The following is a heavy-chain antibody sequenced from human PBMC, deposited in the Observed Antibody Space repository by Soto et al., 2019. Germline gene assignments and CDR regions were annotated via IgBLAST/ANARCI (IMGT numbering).Heavy chain of an antibody. D-gene: IGHD2-2*01. J-gene: IGHJ6*02. CDR2: IIPIFGIA. V-gene: IGHV1-69*08. CDR1: GGTFSRYS. CDR3: AREDRDRETGLVPAAIDGMDV. Sequence: QVQLVQSGAEVKKPGSSVKVSCKASGGTFSRYSITWVRQAPGNGLEWIGRIIPIFGIASYAQKFQGRVTINADESTSTAYMELSSLRSDDTAVYYCAREDRDRETGLVPAAIDGMDVWGQGTTVTVSS.